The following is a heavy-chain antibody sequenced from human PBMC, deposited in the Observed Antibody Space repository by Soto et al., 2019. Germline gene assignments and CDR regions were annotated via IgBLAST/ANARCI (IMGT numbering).Heavy chain of an antibody. J-gene: IGHJ2*01. D-gene: IGHD5-18*01. V-gene: IGHV3-30-3*01. CDR2: ISCDGSNK. CDR1: GFTFSSYA. Sequence: PGGSLRLSCAASGFTFSSYAMHWVRQAPGKGLEWVAVISCDGSNKYYADSVKGRFTISRDNSKNTLYLQMNSLRAEDTAVYYCARDSGGYSYGFNWYFDLWGRGTLVTVSS. CDR3: ARDSGGYSYGFNWYFDL.